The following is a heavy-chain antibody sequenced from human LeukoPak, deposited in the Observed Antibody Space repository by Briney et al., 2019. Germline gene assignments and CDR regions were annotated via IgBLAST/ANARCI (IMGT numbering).Heavy chain of an antibody. J-gene: IGHJ5*02. CDR3: AKPYDSSGYYPFDP. V-gene: IGHV3-30*18. Sequence: GGSLRLSCAASGFTFSSYGMHWVRQAPGKGLEWVAVMSYDGSNKYYADSVKGRFTISRDNSKNTLYLQMNSLRAEDTAVYYCAKPYDSSGYYPFDPWGQGTLVTVSS. CDR2: MSYDGSNK. CDR1: GFTFSSYG. D-gene: IGHD3-22*01.